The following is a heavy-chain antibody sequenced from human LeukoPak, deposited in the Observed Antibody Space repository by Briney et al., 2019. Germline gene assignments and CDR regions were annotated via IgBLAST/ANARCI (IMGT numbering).Heavy chain of an antibody. J-gene: IGHJ4*02. CDR1: DGSFSSSSDS. CDR2: IDYSGTT. D-gene: IGHD3-16*01. CDR3: ARDSPEGTYAFDN. Sequence: SQTLPLTCTVSDGSFSSSSDSWGWIRQPPGEGLEWIGSIDYSGTTYHNPSLKSRVTMAVDASKNQFSLRLSSVSAADTAVYYCARDSPEGTYAFDNWGQGILVTVSS. V-gene: IGHV4-39*07.